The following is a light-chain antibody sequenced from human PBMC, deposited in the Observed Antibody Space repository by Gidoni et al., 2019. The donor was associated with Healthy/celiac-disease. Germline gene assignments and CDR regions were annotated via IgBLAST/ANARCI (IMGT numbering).Light chain of an antibody. V-gene: IGKV3-11*01. CDR3: QQRSNSPIT. J-gene: IGKJ5*01. CDR1: QSVSSY. CDR2: DAS. Sequence: DIVLTQSPATLSLSPGERATLSCSASQSVSSYLAWYHQKPGQVPRLLIYDASLRATGIPARFSGSGSGTDFTLTISSLEPEDFAVYYCQQRSNSPITFGQGTRLEMK.